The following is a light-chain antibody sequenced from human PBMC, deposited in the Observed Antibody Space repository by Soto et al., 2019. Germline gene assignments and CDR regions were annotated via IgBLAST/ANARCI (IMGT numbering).Light chain of an antibody. CDR1: RSNIGSNT. CDR3: ATWDDSLNGWV. CDR2: SNN. J-gene: IGLJ3*02. Sequence: QYVLTQPPSASGTPGQRVTISCSGSRSNIGSNTVNWYQQLPGTAPKLLIYSNNQRPSGVADRFSGSKSGTAASLAISGLQSEDEADYYCATWDDSLNGWVFGGGTKVTVL. V-gene: IGLV1-44*01.